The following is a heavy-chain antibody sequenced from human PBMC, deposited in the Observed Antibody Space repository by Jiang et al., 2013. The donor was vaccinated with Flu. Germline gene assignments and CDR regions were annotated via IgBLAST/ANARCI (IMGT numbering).Heavy chain of an antibody. V-gene: IGHV3-7*03. CDR2: IKQDGSXK. D-gene: IGHD4-17*01. Sequence: RRAPGKGLEWVANIKQDGSXKYYVDSVKGRFTIARDNAKNSLYLQMNSLRAEDTAVYYCAREMSYGDYLGVVDPWGQGTLVTVSS. CDR3: AREMSYGDYLGVVDP. J-gene: IGHJ5*02.